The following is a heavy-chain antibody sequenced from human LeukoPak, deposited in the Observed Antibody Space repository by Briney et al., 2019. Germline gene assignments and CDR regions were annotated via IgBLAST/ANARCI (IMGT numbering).Heavy chain of an antibody. CDR2: ISSSSSYI. V-gene: IGHV3-21*01. CDR3: ARNRGSGYGMDV. Sequence: GGSLRLSCAASGFSFSGYYMSWIRQAPGKGLEWVSSISSSSSYIYYADSVKGRFTISRDNAKNSLYLQMNSLRAEDTAVYYCARNRGSGYGMDVWGQGTTVTVSS. D-gene: IGHD1-14*01. J-gene: IGHJ6*02. CDR1: GFSFSGYY.